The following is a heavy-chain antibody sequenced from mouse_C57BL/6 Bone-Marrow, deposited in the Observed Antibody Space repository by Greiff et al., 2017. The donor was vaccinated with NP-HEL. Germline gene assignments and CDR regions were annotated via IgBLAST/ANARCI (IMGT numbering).Heavy chain of an antibody. CDR2: IYPRSGNT. Sequence: QVQLKQSGAELARPGASVKLSCKASGYTFTSYGISWVKQRTGQGLEWIGEIYPRSGNTYYNEKFKGKATLTADKSSSTAYMELRSLTSEDSAVYFCARRVWGNYFDYWGQGTTLTVSS. D-gene: IGHD4-1*01. CDR3: ARRVWGNYFDY. J-gene: IGHJ2*01. V-gene: IGHV1-81*01. CDR1: GYTFTSYG.